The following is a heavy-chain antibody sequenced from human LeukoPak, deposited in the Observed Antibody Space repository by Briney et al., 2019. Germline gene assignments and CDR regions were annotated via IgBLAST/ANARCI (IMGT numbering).Heavy chain of an antibody. D-gene: IGHD6-13*01. CDR2: ISYDGSNK. CDR1: GFTFSGYG. V-gene: IGHV3-30*18. Sequence: PPGGSLRLSCAASGFTFSGYGMHWVRQAPGKGLEWVAVISYDGSNKYYADSVKGRLTISRDNSKNTLYLQMNSLRAEDTAVYYCAKETVYSSSWSYYYYGMDVWGQGTTVTVSS. CDR3: AKETVYSSSWSYYYYGMDV. J-gene: IGHJ6*02.